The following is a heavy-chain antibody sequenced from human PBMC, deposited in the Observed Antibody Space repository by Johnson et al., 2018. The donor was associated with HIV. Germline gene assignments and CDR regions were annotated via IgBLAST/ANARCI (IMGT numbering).Heavy chain of an antibody. Sequence: VQLVESGGGLVQPGGSMRLSCAASGFTFSSYAMHWVRQAPGKGLEWVAVISYDGSNKYYADSVKGRFTISRDNSKNTRYLQMNSLRAEDTAVYYCARGSKWELLSAFDIWGQGTMVTVSS. D-gene: IGHD1-26*01. J-gene: IGHJ3*02. CDR1: GFTFSSYA. CDR3: ARGSKWELLSAFDI. CDR2: ISYDGSNK. V-gene: IGHV3-30-3*01.